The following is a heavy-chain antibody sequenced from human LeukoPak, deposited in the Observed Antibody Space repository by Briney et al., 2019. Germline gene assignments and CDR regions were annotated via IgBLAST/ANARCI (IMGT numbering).Heavy chain of an antibody. CDR2: ISAYNGNT. CDR3: ARGDSTGIIDY. CDR1: GYTFTSYG. D-gene: IGHD7-27*01. J-gene: IGHJ4*02. V-gene: IGHV1-18*01. Sequence: VASVKVSCKASGYTFTSYGISWVRQAPGQGLEWMGWISAYNGNTNYAQKLQGRVTMTTDTSTSTAYMELSRLRSDDTAVYYCARGDSTGIIDYWGQGTLVTVSS.